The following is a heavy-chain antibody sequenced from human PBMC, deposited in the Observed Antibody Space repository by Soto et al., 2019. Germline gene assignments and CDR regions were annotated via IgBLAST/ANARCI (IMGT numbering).Heavy chain of an antibody. J-gene: IGHJ6*02. V-gene: IGHV4-34*01. CDR1: GGSFSGYY. CDR2: INHSGST. CDR3: ARVRGILWFGELFSYFYGIDD. Sequence: SETLSLTCAVYGGSFSGYYWSWIRQPPGKGLEWIGEINHSGSTNYNPSLKSRLTISVDTSKNQFSMKLSSVTAADTAVYYFARVRGILWFGELFSYFYGIDDWGQGTTVTVSS. D-gene: IGHD3-10*01.